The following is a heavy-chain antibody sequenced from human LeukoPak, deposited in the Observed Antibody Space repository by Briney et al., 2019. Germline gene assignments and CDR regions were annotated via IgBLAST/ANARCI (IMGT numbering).Heavy chain of an antibody. CDR3: ASGSTLAAAGTMDY. CDR2: INHSGST. Sequence: SETLSLTCAVYGGSFSGYYWSWIRQPPGKGLECIGEINHSGSTNYNPSLKSRVTISVDTSKNQCSLKLGSVTTADAAVYYCASGSTLAAAGTMDYWGQGTLVPVSS. J-gene: IGHJ4*02. CDR1: GGSFSGYY. D-gene: IGHD6-13*01. V-gene: IGHV4-34*01.